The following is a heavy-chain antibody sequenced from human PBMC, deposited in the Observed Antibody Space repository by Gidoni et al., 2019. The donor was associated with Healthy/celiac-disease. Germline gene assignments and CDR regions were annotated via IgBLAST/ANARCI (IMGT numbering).Heavy chain of an antibody. CDR2: IFSNDEK. J-gene: IGHJ4*02. CDR1: GFSLSNARMG. V-gene: IGHV2-26*01. CDR3: ARMLWSTAMAIDY. Sequence: QVTLKESGPVLVKPTETLTLTCTASGFSLSNARMGVSWIRQPPGKALEWLAHIFSNDEKSYSTSLKSRLTISKDTSKSQVVLTMTNMDPVDTATYYCARMLWSTAMAIDYWGQGTLVTVSS. D-gene: IGHD5-18*01.